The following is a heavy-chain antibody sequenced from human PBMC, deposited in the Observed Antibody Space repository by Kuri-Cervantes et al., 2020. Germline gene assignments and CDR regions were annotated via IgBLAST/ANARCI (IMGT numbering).Heavy chain of an antibody. CDR2: ISGSGGAK. Sequence: GESLKISCAASGITFSSYAMSWVRQAPGKGLEWVSLISGSGGAKFYAASVKGRFTISRDNDNNYLYLQMNSLIAEDTAVYYCARDRDFTTDYWGQGTLVTVSS. V-gene: IGHV3-23*01. CDR1: GITFSSYA. D-gene: IGHD4-17*01. CDR3: ARDRDFTTDY. J-gene: IGHJ4*02.